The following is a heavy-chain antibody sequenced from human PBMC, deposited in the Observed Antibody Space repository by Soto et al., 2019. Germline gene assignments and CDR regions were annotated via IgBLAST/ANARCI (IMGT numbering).Heavy chain of an antibody. V-gene: IGHV1-46*01. CDR1: GYTFTSYY. CDR3: ARQARYCTNGVCSAYGMDV. Sequence: QVQLVQSGAEVKKPGASVKVSCKASGYTFTSYYMHWVRQAPGQGLEWMGIINPSGGSTSYAQKFQGRVTMTRDTSTSTVYMELSSLRSEDTAVYYCARQARYCTNGVCSAYGMDVWGQGTTVTDSS. J-gene: IGHJ6*02. CDR2: INPSGGST. D-gene: IGHD2-8*01.